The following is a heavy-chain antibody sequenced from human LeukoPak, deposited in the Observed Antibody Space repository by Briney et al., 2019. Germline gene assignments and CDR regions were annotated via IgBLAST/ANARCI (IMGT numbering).Heavy chain of an antibody. D-gene: IGHD5-18*01. Sequence: GGSLRLSCAASGFTFSDFGMHWVRPAPGKGLESVAVISHDGNSKYSADSVKGRFSISRDNAKNSLYLQMSSLRAEDTAVYYCARVRYNSDYIFDYWGQGALVTVSS. J-gene: IGHJ4*02. CDR2: ISHDGNSK. V-gene: IGHV3-30*03. CDR1: GFTFSDFG. CDR3: ARVRYNSDYIFDY.